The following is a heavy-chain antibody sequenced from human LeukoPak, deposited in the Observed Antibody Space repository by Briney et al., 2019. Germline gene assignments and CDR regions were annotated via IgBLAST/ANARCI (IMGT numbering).Heavy chain of an antibody. Sequence: SETLSLTCTVSGGSISSSSYYWGWIRQPPGKGLEWIGSIYYSGSTYSNPSLKSRVTISVDTSKNQFSLKLSSVTAADTAVYYCARQPGGYSGPFDYWGQGTLVTVSS. V-gene: IGHV4-39*01. CDR2: IYYSGST. D-gene: IGHD5-12*01. CDR1: GGSISSSSYY. J-gene: IGHJ4*02. CDR3: ARQPGGYSGPFDY.